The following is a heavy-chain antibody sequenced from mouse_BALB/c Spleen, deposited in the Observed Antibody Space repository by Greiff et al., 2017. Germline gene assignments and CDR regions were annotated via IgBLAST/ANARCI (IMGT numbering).Heavy chain of an antibody. D-gene: IGHD1-1*01. J-gene: IGHJ1*01. V-gene: IGHV1-63*02. Sequence: VQLQQSGAELVRPGTSVKISCKASGYTFTNYWLGWVKQRPGHGLEWIGDIYPGGGYTNYNEKFKGQATLTADTSSSTAYLQLSSLTSEDSAVYYCAKGDGSSFYWYFDVWGAGTTVTVSS. CDR1: GYTFTNYW. CDR3: AKGDGSSFYWYFDV. CDR2: IYPGGGYT.